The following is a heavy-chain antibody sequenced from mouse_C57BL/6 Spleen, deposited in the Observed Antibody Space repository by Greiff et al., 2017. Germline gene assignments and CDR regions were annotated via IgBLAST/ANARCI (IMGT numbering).Heavy chain of an antibody. V-gene: IGHV1-18*01. CDR1: GYTFTDYN. CDR3: ARWGGGYDEEWFAY. D-gene: IGHD2-2*01. J-gene: IGHJ3*01. Sequence: EVQLQQSGPELVKPGASVKIPCKASGYTFTDYNMDWVKQSPGQSLEWIGDINPNNGGTIYNQKFKGKATLTVDKSSSTAYMELRSLTSEDTAVYYCARWGGGYDEEWFAYWGQGTLVTVSA. CDR2: INPNNGGT.